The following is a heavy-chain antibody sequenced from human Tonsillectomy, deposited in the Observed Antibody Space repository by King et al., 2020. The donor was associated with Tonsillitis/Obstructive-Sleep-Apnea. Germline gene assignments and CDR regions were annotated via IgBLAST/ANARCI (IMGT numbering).Heavy chain of an antibody. CDR2: IYNSGST. Sequence: VQLQESGPGLVKPSETLSLTCTVSGGSINNFYWSWIRQPPGKGLEWIGNIYNSGSTNYKSSLKSRVTISVDTSKNQFSLRLSSVTAADTAVYYCARLNTPPEAFDVWGQGTMVTVSS. CDR3: ARLNTPPEAFDV. V-gene: IGHV4-59*08. D-gene: IGHD5-18*01. J-gene: IGHJ3*01. CDR1: GGSINNFY.